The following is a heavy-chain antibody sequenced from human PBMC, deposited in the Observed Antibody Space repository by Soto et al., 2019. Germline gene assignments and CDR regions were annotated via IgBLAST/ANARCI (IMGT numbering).Heavy chain of an antibody. D-gene: IGHD3-10*01. Sequence: PGGSLRLSCEASGFTFSSYAMSWVGQAPGKGREWVSAISGSGGSTYYADSVKGRFTISRDNSKNTLYLQMSSLRAEDTALYYCAKDVCYCPNYFDYWGQGTLVTVSS. V-gene: IGHV3-23*01. J-gene: IGHJ4*02. CDR2: ISGSGGST. CDR3: AKDVCYCPNYFDY. CDR1: GFTFSSYA.